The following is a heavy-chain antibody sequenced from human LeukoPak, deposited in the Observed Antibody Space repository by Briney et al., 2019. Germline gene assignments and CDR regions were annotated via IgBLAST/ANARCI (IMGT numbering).Heavy chain of an antibody. CDR2: IKQDGSEK. CDR1: GFTFSSYW. D-gene: IGHD1-26*01. Sequence: PGGSLRLSCAASGFTFSSYWMSWVRQAPGKGLEWVANIKQDGSEKYYVDSVKGRFTISRDNAKNSLYLQMNSLRAEDTAVYYCARDGAYSGSYRAAFDIWGQGTMVTVSS. V-gene: IGHV3-7*01. J-gene: IGHJ3*02. CDR3: ARDGAYSGSYRAAFDI.